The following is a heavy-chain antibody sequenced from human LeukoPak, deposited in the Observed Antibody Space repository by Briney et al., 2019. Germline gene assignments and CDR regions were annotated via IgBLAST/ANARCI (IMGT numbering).Heavy chain of an antibody. CDR1: GYTFTGYY. CDR3: ARAGFGELPSYGMDV. D-gene: IGHD3-10*01. Sequence: ASVKVSCKASGYTFTGYYMHWVRQAPGQGLEWMGWINPNSGGTNYAQKFQGRVTMTRDTSISTAYMEPSRLRSDDTAVYYCARAGFGELPSYGMDVWGQGTTVTVSS. CDR2: INPNSGGT. J-gene: IGHJ6*02. V-gene: IGHV1-2*02.